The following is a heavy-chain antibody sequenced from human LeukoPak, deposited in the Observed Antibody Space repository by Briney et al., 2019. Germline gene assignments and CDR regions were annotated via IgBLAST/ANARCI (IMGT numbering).Heavy chain of an antibody. V-gene: IGHV4-59*13. CDR3: GRSGYSCGYERRWFDP. D-gene: IGHD5-18*01. J-gene: IGHJ5*02. CDR1: GGSIKYYY. CDR2: IYYNGST. Sequence: AETLSLTCTVSGGSIKYYYWSWIRQPPGKALEGITYIYYNGSTNDNPSLQSRVTISVDTSKNQFSLKLSSVTGADTAVYYCGRSGYSCGYERRWFDPWGKGTLVTVSS.